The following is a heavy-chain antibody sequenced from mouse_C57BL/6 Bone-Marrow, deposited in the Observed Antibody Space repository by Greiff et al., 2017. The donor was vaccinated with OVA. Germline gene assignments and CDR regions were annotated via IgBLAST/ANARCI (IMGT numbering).Heavy chain of an antibody. J-gene: IGHJ3*01. CDR2: IDTSDSYT. Sequence: QVHVKQPGAELVKPGASVKLSCKASGYTFTSYWMQWVKQRPGQGLEWIGEIDTSDSYTNYNQKFKGKATLTVDTSSSTAYMQLNSLTSEDSAVYYCASAVFAYWGQGTLVTVSA. CDR1: GYTFTSYW. CDR3: ASAVFAY. V-gene: IGHV1-50*01.